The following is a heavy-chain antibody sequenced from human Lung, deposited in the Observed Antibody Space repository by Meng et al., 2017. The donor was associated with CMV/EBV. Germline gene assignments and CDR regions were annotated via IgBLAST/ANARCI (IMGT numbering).Heavy chain of an antibody. CDR3: ARGFRFRSGYHSSPLDY. Sequence: YAFTSYAVYWVRQATGQGLEWMGWMNPNSDDADSAQKFQGRVTMTGNTSINTAYMELSSLRSEDAALYYCARGFRFRSGYHSSPLDYWGQGALVTVSS. D-gene: IGHD3-3*01. CDR1: YAFTSYA. V-gene: IGHV1-8*01. CDR2: MNPNSDDA. J-gene: IGHJ4*02.